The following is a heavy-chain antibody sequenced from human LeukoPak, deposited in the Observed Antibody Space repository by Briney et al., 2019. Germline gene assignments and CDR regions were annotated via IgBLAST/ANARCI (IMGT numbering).Heavy chain of an antibody. D-gene: IGHD5-24*01. J-gene: IGHJ4*02. CDR2: IYPGDSDT. Sequence: GESLKISCKGSGYSLTTYWVGWVRQMPGKGLECMGIIYPGDSDTRYSPSLQGQVTISADKSINTAYLQWSSLKASDTAVYYCARLRGSGVGYSRDYFDYWGQGTLVTVSS. V-gene: IGHV5-51*01. CDR3: ARLRGSGVGYSRDYFDY. CDR1: GYSLTTYW.